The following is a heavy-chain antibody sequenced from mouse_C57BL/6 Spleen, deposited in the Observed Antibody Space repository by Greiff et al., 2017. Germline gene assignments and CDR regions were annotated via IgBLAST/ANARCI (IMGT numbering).Heavy chain of an antibody. J-gene: IGHJ3*01. CDR3: ARSGIYYDYDGFAY. CDR2: IYPGSGST. CDR1: GYTFTSYW. D-gene: IGHD2-4*01. Sequence: QVQLQQPGAELVKPGASVKMSCKASGYTFTSYWITWVKQRPGQGLEWIGDIYPGSGSTNYNEKFKSKATLTVDTSSSTAYMQRSSLTSEDSAVYYCARSGIYYDYDGFAYWGQGTLVTVSA. V-gene: IGHV1-55*01.